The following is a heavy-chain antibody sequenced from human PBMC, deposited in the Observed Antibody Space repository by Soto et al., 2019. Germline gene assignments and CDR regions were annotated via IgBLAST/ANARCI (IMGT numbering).Heavy chain of an antibody. CDR1: GFTFSSYW. Sequence: GGSLRLSCAASGFTFSSYWMHWVRQAPGKGLVWVSRINSDGSSTSYADSVKGRFTISRDNAKNTLYLQMNSLRAEDTAVYYCATTYDFWSGYPNYYYYYGMDVWGQGTTVTVS. D-gene: IGHD3-3*01. J-gene: IGHJ6*02. V-gene: IGHV3-74*01. CDR2: INSDGSST. CDR3: ATTYDFWSGYPNYYYYYGMDV.